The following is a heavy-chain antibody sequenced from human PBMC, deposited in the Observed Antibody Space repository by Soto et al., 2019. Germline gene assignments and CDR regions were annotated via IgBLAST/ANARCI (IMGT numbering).Heavy chain of an antibody. CDR3: AKGGLYCSSSTCAPD. CDR1: GFTFSSYA. Sequence: GGSLRLSCAASGFTFSSYAMSWVRQAPGRGLEWVSSVSANGGSTYHADSVKGRFTISRDNSKNTLSLQMNSLRAEDTAVYYCAKGGLYCSSSTCAPDWGQGTLVTVSS. D-gene: IGHD2-2*01. J-gene: IGHJ4*02. V-gene: IGHV3-23*01. CDR2: VSANGGST.